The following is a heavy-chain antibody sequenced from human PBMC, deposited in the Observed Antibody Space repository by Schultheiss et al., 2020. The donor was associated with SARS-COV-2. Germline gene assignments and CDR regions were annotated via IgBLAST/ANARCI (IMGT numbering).Heavy chain of an antibody. Sequence: SETLSLTCAVYGGSFSGYYWSWIRQPPGKGLEWIGEINHSGSTNYNPSLKRRVTISVDTSKNQISLKLSSVTATDTAVYYCAREVWQVVPAGGGDDPWGQGTLVTVAS. J-gene: IGHJ5*02. D-gene: IGHD2-2*01. CDR3: AREVWQVVPAGGGDDP. V-gene: IGHV4-34*01. CDR1: GGSFSGYY. CDR2: INHSGST.